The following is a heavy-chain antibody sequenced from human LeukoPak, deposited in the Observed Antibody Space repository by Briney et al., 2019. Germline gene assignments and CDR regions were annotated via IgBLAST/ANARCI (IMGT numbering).Heavy chain of an antibody. V-gene: IGHV3-30*04. D-gene: IGHD2-15*01. CDR3: ARDRVVVAAQGLDY. CDR2: ISYDGSNK. Sequence: GGSLRLSCAASGFTFSSYAMHWVRQAPGKGLEWVAVISYDGSNKYYADSVKGRFTISGDNSKNTLYLQMNSLRAEDTAVYYCARDRVVVAAQGLDYWGQGTLVTVSS. CDR1: GFTFSSYA. J-gene: IGHJ4*02.